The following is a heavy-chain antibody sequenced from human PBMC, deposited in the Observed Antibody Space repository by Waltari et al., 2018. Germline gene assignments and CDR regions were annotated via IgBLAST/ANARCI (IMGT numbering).Heavy chain of an antibody. Sequence: QVQLVQSGAEVKKPGASVKVSCKASGYTFTSYDINWVRRATGQGLEWMGWMNPNSGNTGYAQKCQGRVTMTRNTSISTAYMELSSLRSEDTAVYYCARGGLWFGELLLGFFDYWGQGTLVTVSS. CDR2: MNPNSGNT. CDR3: ARGGLWFGELLLGFFDY. D-gene: IGHD3-10*01. V-gene: IGHV1-8*01. J-gene: IGHJ4*02. CDR1: GYTFTSYD.